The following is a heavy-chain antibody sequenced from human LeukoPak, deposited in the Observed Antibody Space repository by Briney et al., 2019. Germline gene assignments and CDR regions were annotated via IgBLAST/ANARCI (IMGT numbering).Heavy chain of an antibody. V-gene: IGHV4-4*07. CDR1: GGPTSNSF. Sequence: SETLSLTCSVSGGPTSNSFWSWIRQPAGKGLEWIGRIYTDGSTNSNPSLRSRLTMSLDTSKNQFSLKLTSVTAADTAVYFCARAPSGCGGTCAFDYWGQGTLVTVSS. CDR3: ARAPSGCGGTCAFDY. D-gene: IGHD2-15*01. CDR2: IYTDGST. J-gene: IGHJ4*02.